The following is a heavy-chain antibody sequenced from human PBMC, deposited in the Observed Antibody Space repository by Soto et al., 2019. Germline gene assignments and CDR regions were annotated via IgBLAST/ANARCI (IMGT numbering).Heavy chain of an antibody. J-gene: IGHJ4*02. CDR1: GYNFATSW. V-gene: IGHV5-51*01. D-gene: IGHD1-26*01. Sequence: DVQLAQSGAEMKKSGESLRISCQGSGYNFATSWIAWVRQMPGKGLEWMGIIYPGDSEARYSPSFQGQVTFSADKSISTAYLQWDRLKASDTAIYFCAKHVDNWGAPYYLASWGQGTLVTVSS. CDR3: AKHVDNWGAPYYLAS. CDR2: IYPGDSEA.